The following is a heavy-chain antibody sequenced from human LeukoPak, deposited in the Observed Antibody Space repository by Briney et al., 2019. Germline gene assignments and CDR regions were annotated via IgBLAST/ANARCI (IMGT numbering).Heavy chain of an antibody. Sequence: GGSLRLSCAASGFTFSSYAMSWVREAPGKGLEWVSAISGSGGSTYYADSVKGRFTISRDNSRNTLYLQMNSLRAEDTAVYYCAKDGGVSSSWYYVSFGMDVWGKGTTVTVSS. V-gene: IGHV3-23*01. CDR3: AKDGGVSSSWYYVSFGMDV. CDR2: ISGSGGST. CDR1: GFTFSSYA. J-gene: IGHJ6*04. D-gene: IGHD6-13*01.